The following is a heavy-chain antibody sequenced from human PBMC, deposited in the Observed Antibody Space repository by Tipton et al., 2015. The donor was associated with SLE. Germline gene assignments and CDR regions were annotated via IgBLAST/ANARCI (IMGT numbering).Heavy chain of an antibody. D-gene: IGHD2-2*01. Sequence: GLVKPSETLSLTCAVSGGSISSYYWSWIRQPPGKGLEWIGYIYYSGSTNYNPSLKSRVTISVDTSKKQFSLKLSAVTAADTAVYYCAGIVIVPTAMHAFDIWGQGTMVTVSS. CDR3: AGIVIVPTAMHAFDI. CDR1: GGSISSYY. J-gene: IGHJ3*02. CDR2: IYYSGST. V-gene: IGHV4-59*01.